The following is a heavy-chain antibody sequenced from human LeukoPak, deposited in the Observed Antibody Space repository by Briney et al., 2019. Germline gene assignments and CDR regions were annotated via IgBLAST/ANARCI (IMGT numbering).Heavy chain of an antibody. V-gene: IGHV1-69*05. J-gene: IGHJ2*01. D-gene: IGHD5-24*01. Sequence: GASVKVSCKASGGTFSSYAISWVRQAPGQGLEWMGRIIPIFGTAIYAQKFQGRVTITTDESTSTAYMELSSLRSEDTAVYYCARVMEMATPLWYFDLWGRGTLVTVSS. CDR2: IIPIFGTA. CDR3: ARVMEMATPLWYFDL. CDR1: GGTFSSYA.